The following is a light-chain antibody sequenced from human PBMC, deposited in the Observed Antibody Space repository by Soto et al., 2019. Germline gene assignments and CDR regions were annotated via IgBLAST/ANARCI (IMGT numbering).Light chain of an antibody. CDR3: AAWDDSLNGVV. CDR1: SFNIGTNT. V-gene: IGLV1-44*01. Sequence: QSVLTQPPSASGTPGQRVTVSCSGSSFNIGTNTVNWYQHLTGAAPKLLIYNNDQRPSGVPDRYSGSKSGTSASLAISGRQSDDEATYYCAAWDDSLNGVVFGGGTKLTVL. CDR2: NND. J-gene: IGLJ2*01.